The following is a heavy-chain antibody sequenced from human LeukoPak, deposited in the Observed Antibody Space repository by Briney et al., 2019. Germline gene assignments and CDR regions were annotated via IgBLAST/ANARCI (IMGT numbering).Heavy chain of an antibody. CDR3: ARDARRGIAAAGTWGFDY. V-gene: IGHV1-2*02. D-gene: IGHD6-13*01. CDR1: GYTFTGYY. CDR2: INPNSGGT. J-gene: IGHJ4*02. Sequence: ASVKVSCKASGYTFTGYYMHWVRQAPGQGLEWMGWINPNSGGTNYAQKFQGRVTMIRDTSISTAYMELSRLRSDDTAVYYCARDARRGIAAAGTWGFDYWGQGTLVTVSS.